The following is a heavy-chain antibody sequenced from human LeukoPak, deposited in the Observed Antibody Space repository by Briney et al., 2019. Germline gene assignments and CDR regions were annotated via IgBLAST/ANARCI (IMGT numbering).Heavy chain of an antibody. CDR1: GFTLSDYY. D-gene: IGHD3-10*01. V-gene: IGHV3-11*04. J-gene: IGHJ4*02. CDR3: ARDGRFGELFNFDY. CDR2: VSNGGSSSI. Sequence: GGSLRLSCAASGFTLSDYYMTWIRQAPGKGLEWVSYVSNGGSSSILCADSVKGRFTISRDNSKNTLYLQMNSLRAEDTAVYYCARDGRFGELFNFDYWGQGTLVTVSS.